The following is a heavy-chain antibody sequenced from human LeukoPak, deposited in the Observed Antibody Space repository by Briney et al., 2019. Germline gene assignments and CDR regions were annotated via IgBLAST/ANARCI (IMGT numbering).Heavy chain of an antibody. CDR1: GFTFSSYW. CDR2: IYYSGST. Sequence: GSLRLSCAASGFTFSSYWMSWVRQPPGKGLEWIGSIYYSGSTYYNPSLKSRVTISVDTSKNQFSLKLSSVTAADTAVYYCARHMVSGWYVPSGYWGQGTLVTVSS. J-gene: IGHJ4*02. D-gene: IGHD6-19*01. CDR3: ARHMVSGWYVPSGY. V-gene: IGHV4-39*01.